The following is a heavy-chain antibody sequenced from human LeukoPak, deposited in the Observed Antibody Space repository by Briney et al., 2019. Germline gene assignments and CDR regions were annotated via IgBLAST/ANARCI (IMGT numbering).Heavy chain of an antibody. CDR3: ARIALGQLWLHLSY. CDR2: INPNSGGT. J-gene: IGHJ4*02. Sequence: GASVKVSCKASGYTFTCYYMHWVRQAPGQGLEWMGWINPNSGGTNYAQKFQGRVTMTRDTSISTAYMELSRLRSDDTAVYYCARIALGQLWLHLSYWGQGTLVTVSS. D-gene: IGHD5-18*01. V-gene: IGHV1-2*02. CDR1: GYTFTCYY.